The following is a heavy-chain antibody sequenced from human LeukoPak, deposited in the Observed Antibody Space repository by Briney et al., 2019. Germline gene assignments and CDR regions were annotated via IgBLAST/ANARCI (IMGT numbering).Heavy chain of an antibody. D-gene: IGHD4-23*01. J-gene: IGHJ3*02. CDR3: ATLTGGDDAFDI. V-gene: IGHV4-59*01. Sequence: SETLSLTCTVSGGSISSYYWSWIRQPPAKGHEWIGYIFYTGSTNYNPSLKSRVTISVLTSKNRFSLKLSSVTAADTAVYYCATLTGGDDAFDIWGQGTMVTVSS. CDR1: GGSISSYY. CDR2: IFYTGST.